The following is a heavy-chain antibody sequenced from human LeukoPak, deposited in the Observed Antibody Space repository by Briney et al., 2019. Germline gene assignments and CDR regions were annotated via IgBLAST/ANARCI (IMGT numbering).Heavy chain of an antibody. CDR2: ISSDGTNT. Sequence: GGSLRLSCAASGFTLSNDWTHWVRQAPGEGLVWVSRISSDGTNTLYADSVKGRFTISRDNARNTLHLQMNSLRADDTAVYYCVVGGGIYWGQGTLVTVS. J-gene: IGHJ4*02. V-gene: IGHV3-74*03. CDR1: GFTLSNDW. D-gene: IGHD1-26*01. CDR3: VVGGGIY.